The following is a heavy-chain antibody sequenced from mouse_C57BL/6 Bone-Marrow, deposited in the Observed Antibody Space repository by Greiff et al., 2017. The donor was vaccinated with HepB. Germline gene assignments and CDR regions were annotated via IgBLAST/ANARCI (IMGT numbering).Heavy chain of an antibody. D-gene: IGHD1-1*01. CDR1: GFTFSSYA. V-gene: IGHV5-4*01. J-gene: IGHJ4*01. CDR3: AREGYYGSSPQYAMDY. Sequence: EVQLVESGGGLVKPGGSLKLSCAASGFTFSSYAMSWVRQTPEKRLEWVATISDGGSYTYYPDNVKGRFTISRDNAKNHLYLQMSHLKSEDTAMYYCAREGYYGSSPQYAMDYWGQGTSVTVSS. CDR2: ISDGGSYT.